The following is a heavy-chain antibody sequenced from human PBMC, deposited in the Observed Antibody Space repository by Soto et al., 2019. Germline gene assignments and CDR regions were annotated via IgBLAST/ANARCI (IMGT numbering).Heavy chain of an antibody. Sequence: QVQLQQWGAGLLKPSETLSLTCAVYGGSFSGYYWSWIRQPPGKGLEWIGEINHSGSTNYNPSLKSRVTISVDTSKNQFSLKLSSVTAADTAVYYCARSTVRRGMATITFAYWGQGTLVTVSS. CDR2: INHSGST. V-gene: IGHV4-34*01. CDR3: ARSTVRRGMATITFAY. D-gene: IGHD5-12*01. J-gene: IGHJ4*02. CDR1: GGSFSGYY.